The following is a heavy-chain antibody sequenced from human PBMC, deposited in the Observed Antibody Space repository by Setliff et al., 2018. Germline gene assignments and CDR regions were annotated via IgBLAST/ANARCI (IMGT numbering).Heavy chain of an antibody. CDR2: IRGRTDNYAT. Sequence: GGSLRLSCAASGFSFSGSAVYWVRQASVKGLEWIGRIRGRTDNYATAYAASVRGRFTISRDDSKNTAYLQMNSLKAEDTAVYYCTFARDGYDVFDSWGQGTMVTVSS. CDR3: TFARDGYDVFDS. CDR1: GFSFSGSA. D-gene: IGHD5-18*01. V-gene: IGHV3-73*01. J-gene: IGHJ3*02.